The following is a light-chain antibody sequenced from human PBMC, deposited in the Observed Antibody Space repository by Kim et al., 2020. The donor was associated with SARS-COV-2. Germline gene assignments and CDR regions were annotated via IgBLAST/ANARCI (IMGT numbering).Light chain of an antibody. V-gene: IGLV4-69*01. CDR2: LNSDGSH. J-gene: IGLJ2*01. Sequence: GASVKLTCTLSSGYSSNEITWHQQQPEKGPRYLMKLNSDGSHIKGDGIPDRFSGSSSGAERYLTISNLQSEDEADYYCHTWATAIVFGGGTKLTVL. CDR1: SGYSSNE. CDR3: HTWATAIV.